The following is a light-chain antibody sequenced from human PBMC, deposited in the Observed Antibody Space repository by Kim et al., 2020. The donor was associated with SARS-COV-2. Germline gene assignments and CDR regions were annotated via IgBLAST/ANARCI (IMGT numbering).Light chain of an antibody. Sequence: GSRGKTASITCSGDKLGDKYACWYQQKPGQSPVLVIYQDSKRPSGIPERFSGFNSGNTATLTISGTQAMDEADYYCQAWDSSTVVFGGGTQLTVL. CDR1: KLGDKY. CDR2: QDS. V-gene: IGLV3-1*01. CDR3: QAWDSSTVV. J-gene: IGLJ2*01.